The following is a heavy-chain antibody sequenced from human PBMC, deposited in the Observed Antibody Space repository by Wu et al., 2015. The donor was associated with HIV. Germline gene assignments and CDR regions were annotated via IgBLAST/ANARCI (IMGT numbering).Heavy chain of an antibody. J-gene: IGHJ3*02. CDR3: ARAIAARNRRSFGAFDI. CDR2: IIPIFGTA. V-gene: IGHV1-69*12. D-gene: IGHD6-6*01. CDR1: GGTFSSYA. Sequence: QVQLVQSGAEVKKPGSSVKVSCKASGGTFSSYAISWVRQAPGQGLEWMGGIIPIFGTANYAQKFQGRVTITADESTSTAYMELSSLRSEDTAVYYCARAIAARNRRSFGAFDIWGPRGQWSPSLQ.